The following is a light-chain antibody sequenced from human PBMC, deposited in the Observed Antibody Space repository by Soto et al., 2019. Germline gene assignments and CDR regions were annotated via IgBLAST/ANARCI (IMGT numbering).Light chain of an antibody. CDR2: GAS. CDR3: QQYGSSPVS. J-gene: IGKJ3*01. Sequence: EIVLTQSPGTLSLSPGERATLSCRASQSVSNNYLAWYQQKPGQAPSFLMYGASSRATAAPDRFRGSGSGTAFTLTISSLEPEDYAVYYCQQYGSSPVSFGPGTKVDIK. CDR1: QSVSNNY. V-gene: IGKV3-20*01.